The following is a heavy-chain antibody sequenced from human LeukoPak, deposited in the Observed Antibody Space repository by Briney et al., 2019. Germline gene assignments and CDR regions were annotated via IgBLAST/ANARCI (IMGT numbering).Heavy chain of an antibody. D-gene: IGHD3-16*02. V-gene: IGHV1-2*02. Sequence: ASVKVSCKASGYTFTGYYMHWVRQAPGQGLEWMGWINPNSGGTNYAQKFQGRVTMTRDTSISTAYMELSRLRSDDTAVYYCAKDSTYDYVWGSYRLPWGQGTLVTVSS. CDR3: AKDSTYDYVWGSYRLP. CDR2: INPNSGGT. CDR1: GYTFTGYY. J-gene: IGHJ5*02.